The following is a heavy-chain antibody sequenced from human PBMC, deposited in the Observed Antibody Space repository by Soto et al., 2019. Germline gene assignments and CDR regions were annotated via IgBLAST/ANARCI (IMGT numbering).Heavy chain of an antibody. CDR2: IKGDESST. CDR3: ARGKAVGGHGDYDY. Sequence: EVQLVESGGGLVQPGGSLRLSCAASGFTFSSYWMHWVRQAPGKGLVWVSRIKGDESSTNYADSVKGRFTISRDNAKNTLYLQMNSLRAEDAAVYYCARGKAVGGHGDYDYWGQGTLVTVSS. D-gene: IGHD4-17*01. V-gene: IGHV3-74*01. J-gene: IGHJ4*02. CDR1: GFTFSSYW.